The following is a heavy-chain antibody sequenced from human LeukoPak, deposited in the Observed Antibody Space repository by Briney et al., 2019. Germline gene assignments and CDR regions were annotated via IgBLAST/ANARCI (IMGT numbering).Heavy chain of an antibody. J-gene: IGHJ4*02. CDR3: ARDGDYYDSSGYYSQLFFDY. D-gene: IGHD3-22*01. V-gene: IGHV3-48*03. CDR1: GFTFSSYE. Sequence: GGSLRLSCAASGFTFSSYEMNLVRQAPGKGLEWVSYISSSGSTIYYADSVKGRFTISRDNAKNSLYLQMNSLRAEDTAVYYCARDGDYYDSSGYYSQLFFDYWGQGTLVTVSS. CDR2: ISSSGSTI.